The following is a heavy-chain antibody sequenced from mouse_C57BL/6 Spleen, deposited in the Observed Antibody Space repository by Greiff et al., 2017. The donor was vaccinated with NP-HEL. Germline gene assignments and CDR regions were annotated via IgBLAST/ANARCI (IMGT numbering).Heavy chain of an antibody. J-gene: IGHJ4*01. CDR2: IYPGDGDT. CDR3: ARSYYDYEDAMDY. Sequence: VKLVESGPELVKPGASVKISCKASGYAFSSSWMNWVKQRPGKGLEWIGRIYPGDGDTNYNGKFKGKATLTADKSSSTAYMPLSSLTSEDSAVYFCARSYYDYEDAMDYWGQGTSVTVSS. D-gene: IGHD2-4*01. CDR1: GYAFSSSW. V-gene: IGHV1-82*01.